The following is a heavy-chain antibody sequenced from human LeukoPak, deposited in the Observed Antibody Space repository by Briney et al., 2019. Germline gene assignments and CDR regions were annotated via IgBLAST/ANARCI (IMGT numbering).Heavy chain of an antibody. CDR2: IYYSGST. Sequence: SETLSLTCNVSGGSISSYYWSWIRQPPGKGLEWIGYIYYSGSTNYNPSLKSRVAISVDRSKNHFSLKMSSVTAADTAVYYCARGDSGGWYAFDSWGQGTLVTVSS. CDR1: GGSISSYY. J-gene: IGHJ4*02. D-gene: IGHD6-19*01. V-gene: IGHV4-59*01. CDR3: ARGDSGGWYAFDS.